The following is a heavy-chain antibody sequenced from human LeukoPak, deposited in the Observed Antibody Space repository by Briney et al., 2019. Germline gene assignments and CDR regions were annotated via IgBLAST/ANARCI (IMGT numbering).Heavy chain of an antibody. CDR1: GFTFSSYS. V-gene: IGHV3-21*01. CDR3: ARDLVGRALNAFDI. J-gene: IGHJ3*02. CDR2: ISSSSSYI. D-gene: IGHD1-26*01. Sequence: PGGSLRLSCAASGFTFSSYSMNWVRQAPGKGLEWVSSISSSSSYIYYADSVKGRFTISRDNAKNSLYLQTNSLRAEDTAVYYCARDLVGRALNAFDIWGQGTMVTVSS.